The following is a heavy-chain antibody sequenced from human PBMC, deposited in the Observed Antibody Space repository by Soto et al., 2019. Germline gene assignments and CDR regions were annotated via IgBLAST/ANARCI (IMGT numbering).Heavy chain of an antibody. CDR3: TRDASRDSSARGWFDP. CDR1: GLRLRSFT. Sequence: GFLRLSCAAAGLRLRSFTMTWVRQAPGKGLEWVSTISSNSAYIYYTDALRGRFTISRDNAKNSLHLQMKSLRAEDTAVYYCTRDASRDSSARGWFDPWGPGTLVTVSS. V-gene: IGHV3-21*01. D-gene: IGHD6-13*01. CDR2: ISSNSAYI. J-gene: IGHJ5*02.